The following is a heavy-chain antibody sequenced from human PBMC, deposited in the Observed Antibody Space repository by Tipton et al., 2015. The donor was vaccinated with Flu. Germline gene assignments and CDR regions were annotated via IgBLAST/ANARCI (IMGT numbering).Heavy chain of an antibody. J-gene: IGHJ4*02. CDR3: ARGGGDSSGYYIDY. CDR1: GGSFSGYY. D-gene: IGHD3-22*01. V-gene: IGHV4-34*01. CDR2: INHSGST. Sequence: LRLSCAVYGGSFSGYYWSWIRQPPGKGLEWIGEINHSGSTNYNPSLKSRVTISVDTSKNQFSLKLSPVTAADTAVYYCARGGGDSSGYYIDYWGQGTLVTVSS.